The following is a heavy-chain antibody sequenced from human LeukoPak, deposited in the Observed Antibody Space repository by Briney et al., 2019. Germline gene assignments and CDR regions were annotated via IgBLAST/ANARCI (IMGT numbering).Heavy chain of an antibody. D-gene: IGHD2-2*01. J-gene: IGHJ4*02. CDR1: GFTFSSYA. CDR3: AKDTRYCSSTSCL. Sequence: GGSLRLSCAASGFTFSSYAMSWARQAPGKGLEWVSAISGSGGSTYYADSVKGRFTISRDNSKNTLYLQMNSLRAEDTAVYYCAKDTRYCSSTSCLWGQGTLVTVSS. V-gene: IGHV3-23*01. CDR2: ISGSGGST.